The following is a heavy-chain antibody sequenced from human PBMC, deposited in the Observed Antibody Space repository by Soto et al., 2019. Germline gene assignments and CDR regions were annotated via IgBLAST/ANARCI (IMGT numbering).Heavy chain of an antibody. Sequence: EVQLLESGGGLVQPGGSLRLSCAASGFTFSSYAMSWVRQAPGKGLEWVSAISGSGGSTYYADSVKGRFTISRDNSKNTLYLQMSSLRAEDTAVYYCAKDGYYDYVWGSYRLPYYFDYWGPGTLVTVSS. CDR2: ISGSGGST. V-gene: IGHV3-23*01. CDR1: GFTFSSYA. J-gene: IGHJ4*02. D-gene: IGHD3-16*02. CDR3: AKDGYYDYVWGSYRLPYYFDY.